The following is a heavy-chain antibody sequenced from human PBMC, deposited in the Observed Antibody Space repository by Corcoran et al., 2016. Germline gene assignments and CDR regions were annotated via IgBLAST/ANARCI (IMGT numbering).Heavy chain of an antibody. J-gene: IGHJ3*01. CDR1: GYSFITYW. CDR2: IYPGDSDT. D-gene: IGHD6-25*01. CDR3: ARRRYTSGWNDAFDV. V-gene: IGHV5-51*01. Sequence: EVQLVQSGAEVKEPGKSLKISCKGSGYSFITYWIGWVRQMPGKGLEWMGIIYPGDSDTRYSPSFQGQITISVDKSISTAYLQWGSLKASDTAMYYCARRRYTSGWNDAFDVWGQGTMVSVSS.